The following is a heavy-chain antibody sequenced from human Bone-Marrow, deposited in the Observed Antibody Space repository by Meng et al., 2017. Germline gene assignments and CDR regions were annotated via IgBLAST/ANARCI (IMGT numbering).Heavy chain of an antibody. D-gene: IGHD6-19*01. CDR1: GDSISGYY. Sequence: GSLRLSCTVSGDSISGYYCTWIRQPPGKGLEWIGYIHYSGSTNYNPSLKSRVTISVDTSKNQFSLKLSSVTAADTAVYYCARVDSGWDYYFDYWGQGTRVTVSS. CDR2: IHYSGST. CDR3: ARVDSGWDYYFDY. J-gene: IGHJ4*02. V-gene: IGHV4-59*01.